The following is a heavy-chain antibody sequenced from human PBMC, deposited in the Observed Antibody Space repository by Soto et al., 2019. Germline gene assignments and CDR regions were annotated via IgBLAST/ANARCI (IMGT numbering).Heavy chain of an antibody. CDR1: GGSFSGYY. CDR3: ARTYSSSWSPFDY. Sequence: QVQLQQWGAGLLKPSETLSLTCAVYGGSFSGYYWSWIRQPPGKWLEWIGEINHSGSTNYNPSLKSRVTISVDTSKNQFSLKLSSVTAADTAVYYCARTYSSSWSPFDYWGQGTLVTVSS. D-gene: IGHD6-13*01. V-gene: IGHV4-34*01. J-gene: IGHJ4*02. CDR2: INHSGST.